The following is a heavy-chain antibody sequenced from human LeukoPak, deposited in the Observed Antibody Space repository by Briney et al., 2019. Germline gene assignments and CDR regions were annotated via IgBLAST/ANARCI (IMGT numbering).Heavy chain of an antibody. D-gene: IGHD1-7*01. CDR3: ASPNWNYRLEYFQH. Sequence: SETLSLTCTVSGGSISSYYWSWIRQPPGKGLEWIGYIYYSGSTNYNPSLKSRVTISVDTSKNQFSLKLSSVTAADTAVYYCASPNWNYRLEYFQHWGQGTLVTVSS. CDR1: GGSISSYY. V-gene: IGHV4-59*01. CDR2: IYYSGST. J-gene: IGHJ1*01.